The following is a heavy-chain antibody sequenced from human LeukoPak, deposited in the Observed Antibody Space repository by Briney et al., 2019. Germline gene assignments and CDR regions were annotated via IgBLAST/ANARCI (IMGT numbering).Heavy chain of an antibody. J-gene: IGHJ6*02. V-gene: IGHV1-69*13. CDR2: IIPIFGTA. D-gene: IGHD2-2*01. Sequence: SVKVSCKASGGTFSSYAISWVRQAPGQGLEWMGGIIPIFGTANYAQKFQGRVTITADESTSTAYMELSSLRSEDTAVYYCARERCSSTSCIYYYGMDVWGQGTTVTVSS. CDR3: ARERCSSTSCIYYYGMDV. CDR1: GGTFSSYA.